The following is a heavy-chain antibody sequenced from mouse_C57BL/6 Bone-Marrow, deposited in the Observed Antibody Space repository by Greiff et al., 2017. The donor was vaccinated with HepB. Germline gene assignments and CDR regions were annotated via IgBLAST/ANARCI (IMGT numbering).Heavy chain of an antibody. V-gene: IGHV1-64*01. CDR2: IHPNSGST. Sequence: QVQLQQPGAELVKPGASVKLSCKASGYTFTSYWMHWVKQSPGQGLEWIGMIHPNSGSTNYNEKFKSKATLTVDKSSSTAYMQLSSLTSEDSAVYYCARRPYSNWAMDYWGQGTSVTVSS. D-gene: IGHD2-5*01. CDR1: GYTFTSYW. J-gene: IGHJ4*01. CDR3: ARRPYSNWAMDY.